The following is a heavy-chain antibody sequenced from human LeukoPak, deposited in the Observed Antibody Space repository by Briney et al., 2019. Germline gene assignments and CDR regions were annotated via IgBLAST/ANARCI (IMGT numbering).Heavy chain of an antibody. CDR2: MNPNSGNT. CDR3: ARRGGLSSGWYEFRYSWFDP. CDR1: GYTFTSYD. Sequence: ASVKVSCKASGYTFTSYDINWVRQATGQGLEWMGWMNPNSGNTGYAQKFQGRVTITRNTSISTAYMELSSLRSEDTAVYYCARRGGLSSGWYEFRYSWFDPWGQGTLVTVSS. D-gene: IGHD6-19*01. J-gene: IGHJ5*02. V-gene: IGHV1-8*03.